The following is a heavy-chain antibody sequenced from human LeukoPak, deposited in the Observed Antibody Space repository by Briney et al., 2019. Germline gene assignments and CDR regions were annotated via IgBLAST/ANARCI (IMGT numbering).Heavy chain of an antibody. CDR1: GFTFGDYT. D-gene: IGHD1-1*01. Sequence: GGSLRLSCTASGFTFGDYTMTWFRQAPGKGLEWVGFIRSKAYGGTTEDAASVKGRFAISRDDSKSIAYLQMNSLKTEDTAVYYCIRGGANSPFDYWGQGTLVTVSS. CDR3: IRGGANSPFDY. CDR2: IRSKAYGGTT. V-gene: IGHV3-49*03. J-gene: IGHJ4*02.